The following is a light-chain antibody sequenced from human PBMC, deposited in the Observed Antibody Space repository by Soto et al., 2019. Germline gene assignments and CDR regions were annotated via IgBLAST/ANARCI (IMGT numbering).Light chain of an antibody. CDR1: QDINNY. CDR2: DAS. Sequence: DIQMSPSPSSLSASVGDRVTITCQASQDINNYLNWYQQKPGRAPKLLIYDASNLEAGVPSRFRGSGSGTDFTFTISRLQPEDIATYDCQQYENLPTFGQGTRLENK. CDR3: QQYENLPT. J-gene: IGKJ5*01. V-gene: IGKV1-33*01.